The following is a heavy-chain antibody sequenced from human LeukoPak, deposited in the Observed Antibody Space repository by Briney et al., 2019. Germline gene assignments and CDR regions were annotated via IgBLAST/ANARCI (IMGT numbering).Heavy chain of an antibody. Sequence: SETLSLTCTVSDCSISSSSYYWGWIRQPPGKGLEWLGSIYYSGRTYYNPSLKSRVTISVDTSKNQFSLKLSSVTAADTAVYYCARHGDSSSWYLTPFDYWGQGTLVTVSS. CDR3: ARHGDSSSWYLTPFDY. V-gene: IGHV4-39*01. D-gene: IGHD6-13*01. J-gene: IGHJ4*02. CDR1: DCSISSSSYY. CDR2: IYYSGRT.